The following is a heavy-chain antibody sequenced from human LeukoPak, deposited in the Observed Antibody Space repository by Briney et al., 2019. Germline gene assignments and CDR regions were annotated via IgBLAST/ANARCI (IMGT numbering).Heavy chain of an antibody. V-gene: IGHV3-53*01. CDR1: GFTFSNYW. CDR3: ARDSAFSSYSY. D-gene: IGHD2-15*01. CDR2: IYSDRRT. J-gene: IGHJ4*02. Sequence: GGSLRLSCAASGFTFSNYWMSWVRRAPGKGLEWVAIIYSDRRTFYAVSVQGRFTISRDDSKNTLFLQMDSLRAEDTAIYYCARDSAFSSYSYWGQGALVTVSS.